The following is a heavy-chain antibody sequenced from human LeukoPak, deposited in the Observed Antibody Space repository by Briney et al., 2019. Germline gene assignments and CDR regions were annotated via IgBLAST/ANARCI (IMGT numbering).Heavy chain of an antibody. CDR1: GYTFTSYG. V-gene: IGHV1-18*01. J-gene: IGHJ3*02. CDR2: ISAYNGNT. Sequence: ASVKVSCKASGYTFTSYGISWVRQAPGQGLEWMGWISAYNGNTNYAQKLQGRVTMTTDTSTSTAYMELSSLRSEDTAVYYCARKSGSYDAFDIWGQGTMVTVSS. CDR3: ARKSGSYDAFDI.